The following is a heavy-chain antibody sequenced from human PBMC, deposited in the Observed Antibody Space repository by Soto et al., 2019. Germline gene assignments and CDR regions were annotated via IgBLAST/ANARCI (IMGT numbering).Heavy chain of an antibody. CDR3: AKCLSHHYYHYCGIDV. Sequence: QVQLAESGGGVVQPGRSLRLSCAASGFTFSSYGMHLVRQAPGKGLEWVAFISFHGRNKYYADSVKGRFTIARDNSKNTLDLLMNSVRVADTAVYYCAKCLSHHYYHYCGIDVWGKGTTLTVSS. V-gene: IGHV3-30*18. CDR2: ISFHGRNK. CDR1: GFTFSSYG. J-gene: IGHJ6*04.